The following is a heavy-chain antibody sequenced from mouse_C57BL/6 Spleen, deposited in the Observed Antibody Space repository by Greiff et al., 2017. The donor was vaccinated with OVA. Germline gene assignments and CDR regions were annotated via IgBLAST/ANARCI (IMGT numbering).Heavy chain of an antibody. V-gene: IGHV1-81*01. CDR2: IYPRSGNT. J-gene: IGHJ4*01. CDR3: VYYDYDVRAMDY. Sequence: QVQLQQSGAELARPGASVKLSCKASGYTFTSYGISWVKQRTGQGLEWIGEIYPRSGNTYYNEKFKGKATLTADKSSSTAYMELRSLTSEDSAVYFCVYYDYDVRAMDYWGQGTSVTVSS. CDR1: GYTFTSYG. D-gene: IGHD2-4*01.